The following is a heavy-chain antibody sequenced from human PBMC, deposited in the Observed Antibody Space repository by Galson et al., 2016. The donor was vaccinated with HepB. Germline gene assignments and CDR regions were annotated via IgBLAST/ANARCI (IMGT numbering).Heavy chain of an antibody. Sequence: SVKVSCKASTGTFNNYAISWMRHAPTQGLEWVGGFIPVFGTTHYAQSLQGRLTLTADESTVTAYMELTNVGSADTAIYYCERDNHALLAFDIWGQGTMVTVSS. CDR1: TGTFNNYA. CDR3: ERDNHALLAFDI. D-gene: IGHD1-14*01. CDR2: FIPVFGTT. V-gene: IGHV1-69*13. J-gene: IGHJ3*02.